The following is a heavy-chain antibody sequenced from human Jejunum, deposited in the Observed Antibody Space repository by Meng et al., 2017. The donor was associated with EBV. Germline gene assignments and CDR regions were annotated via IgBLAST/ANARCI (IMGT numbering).Heavy chain of an antibody. V-gene: IGHV3-21*01. CDR3: ARGGRIDGYKYDY. J-gene: IGHJ4*02. Sequence: EVERGEVGGGLVKPGGSRRLSCSTSGLASSTSSMNWVRQAPGKGLEWVSSISSDSNHMYYADSIKGRFTISRDNAKNSLYLQMNSLRDEDTAVYYCARGGRIDGYKYDYWGQGTLVTVSS. D-gene: IGHD5-24*01. CDR2: ISSDSNHM. CDR1: GLASSTSS.